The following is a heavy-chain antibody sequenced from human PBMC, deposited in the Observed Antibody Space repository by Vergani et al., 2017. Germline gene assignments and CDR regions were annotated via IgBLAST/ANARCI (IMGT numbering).Heavy chain of an antibody. V-gene: IGHV1-2*02. Sequence: QVQLMQSGAEVKKPGASVKVSCKASGYPFTAYYIHWMRQAPGQGLEWMGWINPNTGDTIYAQKFHGRVTMTRDTSISTVYMEVTGLRSDDTAVFYCARDXLGSGSSMACFAPWGQGTLVTVSS. CDR2: INPNTGDT. J-gene: IGHJ5*02. D-gene: IGHD1-26*01. CDR1: GYPFTAYY. CDR3: ARDXLGSGSSMACFAP.